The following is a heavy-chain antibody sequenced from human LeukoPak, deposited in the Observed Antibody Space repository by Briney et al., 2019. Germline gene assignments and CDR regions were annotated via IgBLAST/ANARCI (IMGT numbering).Heavy chain of an antibody. Sequence: SETLSLTCAVYGGSFSGYYWSWIRQPPGKGLEWIREINHSGSTNYNPSLKSRVTISVDTSKNQFSLKLSSVTAADTAVYYCARGIGRITIFGVVITHPYYFDYWGQGTLVTVSS. CDR3: ARGIGRITIFGVVITHPYYFDY. V-gene: IGHV4-34*01. J-gene: IGHJ4*02. D-gene: IGHD3-3*01. CDR2: INHSGST. CDR1: GGSFSGYY.